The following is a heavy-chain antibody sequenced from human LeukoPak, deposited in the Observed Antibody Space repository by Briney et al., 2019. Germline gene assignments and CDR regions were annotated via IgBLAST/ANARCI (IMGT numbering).Heavy chain of an antibody. CDR3: ARDGPYSSGWYAFDI. J-gene: IGHJ3*02. CDR2: IYSGGST. CDR1: GFTFSSYE. V-gene: IGHV3-53*01. Sequence: PGGSLRLSCAASGFTFSSYEMNWVRQAPGKGLEWVSVIYSGGSTYYSDSVKGRFTISRDNSKNTLYLQMNSLRAEDTAVYYCARDGPYSSGWYAFDIWGQGAMVTVSS. D-gene: IGHD6-19*01.